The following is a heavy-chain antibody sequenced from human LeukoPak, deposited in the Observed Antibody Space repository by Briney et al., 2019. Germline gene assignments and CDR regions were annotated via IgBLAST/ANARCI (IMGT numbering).Heavy chain of an antibody. Sequence: WASVKVSCKASSYTFTNYGINWVRQAPGQGLEWMGWISPYNENTKYAQKFQGRVTMTTDTSTSTAYMELRSPRSDDTAVYYCARYEAVTALSFWGQGTLVTVSS. V-gene: IGHV1-18*01. D-gene: IGHD6-19*01. CDR1: SYTFTNYG. J-gene: IGHJ4*02. CDR3: ARYEAVTALSF. CDR2: ISPYNENT.